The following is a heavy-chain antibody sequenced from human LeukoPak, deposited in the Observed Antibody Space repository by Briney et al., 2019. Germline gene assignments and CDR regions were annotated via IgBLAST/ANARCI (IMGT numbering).Heavy chain of an antibody. V-gene: IGHV3-15*01. Sequence: PGGSLRLSCEASGFTFRTALLTWVRQAPGKGWEWVGHIKSRTDGGTTDCAAPLKGRFTISRDDSKNILYLQMNSLKTDDTAVYYCTTWDGVNWGQGTMVTVSS. D-gene: IGHD1-26*01. CDR3: TTWDGVN. CDR1: GFTFRTAL. J-gene: IGHJ3*01. CDR2: IKSRTDGGTT.